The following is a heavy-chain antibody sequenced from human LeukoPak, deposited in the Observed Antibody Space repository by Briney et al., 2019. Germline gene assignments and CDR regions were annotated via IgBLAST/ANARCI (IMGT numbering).Heavy chain of an antibody. CDR3: ATLYGYNRDAFDI. V-gene: IGHV1-2*02. J-gene: IGHJ3*02. D-gene: IGHD5-24*01. Sequence: GASVKVSCKASGYTFTGYYMHWVRQAPGQGLEWMGWINPNSGGTNYAQKFQGRVTMTEDTSTDTAYMELSSLRSEDTAVYYCATLYGYNRDAFDIWGQGTMVTVSS. CDR1: GYTFTGYY. CDR2: INPNSGGT.